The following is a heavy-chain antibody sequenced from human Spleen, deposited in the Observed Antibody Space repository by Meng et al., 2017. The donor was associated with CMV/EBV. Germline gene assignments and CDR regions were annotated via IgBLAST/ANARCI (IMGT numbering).Heavy chain of an antibody. CDR3: AKEGY. Sequence: LKISCAASGFTVSSNYMTWVRQAPGKGLEWVAFIRYDGSNKYYADSVKGRFTISRDNSKNTLYLQMNSLRAEDTAVYYCAKEGYWGQGTLVTVSS. CDR2: IRYDGSNK. CDR1: GFTVSSNY. J-gene: IGHJ4*02. V-gene: IGHV3-30*02.